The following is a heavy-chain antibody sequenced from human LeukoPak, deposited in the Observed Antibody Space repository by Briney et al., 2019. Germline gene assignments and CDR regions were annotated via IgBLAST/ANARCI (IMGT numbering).Heavy chain of an antibody. J-gene: IGHJ4*02. CDR1: GYTFTSYY. CDR2: INPSGGST. CDR3: ARDISSTRGPVAAAGSIDY. V-gene: IGHV1-46*01. Sequence: GASVKVSCKASGYTFTSYYMHWVRQAPGQGPEWMGIINPSGGSTSYAQRFQGRVTMTRDMSTSTVYMELSSLRSEDTAVYYCARDISSTRGPVAAAGSIDYWGQGTLVTVSS. D-gene: IGHD6-13*01.